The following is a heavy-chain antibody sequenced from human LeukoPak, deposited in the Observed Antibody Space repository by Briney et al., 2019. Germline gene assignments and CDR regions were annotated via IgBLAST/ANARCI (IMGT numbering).Heavy chain of an antibody. CDR3: ARVPVDTAMVTYTDYYMDV. V-gene: IGHV4-59*01. Sequence: PSETLSLTCTVSGGSISSYYWSWIRQPPGKGLEGIGYIYYSGSTNYNPSLKSRVTISVDTSKNQFSLKLSSVTAADTAVYYCARVPVDTAMVTYTDYYMDVWGKGTTVTVSS. D-gene: IGHD5-18*01. CDR2: IYYSGST. J-gene: IGHJ6*03. CDR1: GGSISSYY.